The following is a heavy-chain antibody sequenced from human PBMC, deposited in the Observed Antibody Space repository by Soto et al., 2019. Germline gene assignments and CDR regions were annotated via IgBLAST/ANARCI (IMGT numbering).Heavy chain of an antibody. V-gene: IGHV4-34*01. J-gene: IGHJ5*02. CDR3: ATRITVFGLLIPPFDP. Sequence: SETLSLTCAVFGGSFSDSYWSWIRQSPEKGLEWIGEITNSGSTYYNPSLKSRVTISGDTSKNQFSLEVRSVTAADTAIYYCATRITVFGLLIPPFDPWGQGTQVTVSS. D-gene: IGHD3-3*01. CDR2: ITNSGST. CDR1: GGSFSDSY.